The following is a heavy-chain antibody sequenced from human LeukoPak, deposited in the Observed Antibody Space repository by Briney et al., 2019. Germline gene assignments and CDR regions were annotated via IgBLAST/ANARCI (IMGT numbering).Heavy chain of an antibody. CDR2: IYYSGST. Sequence: SETLSLTCTVSGGSISSYYWSWIRQPPGKGLEWIGYIYYSGSTNYNPSLKSRVTISVDTSKNQFSLKLSSVTAADTAVYYCARDSRPLRRHYYYGMDVWGQGTTVTVSS. CDR1: GGSISSYY. D-gene: IGHD6-25*01. CDR3: ARDSRPLRRHYYYGMDV. V-gene: IGHV4-59*01. J-gene: IGHJ6*02.